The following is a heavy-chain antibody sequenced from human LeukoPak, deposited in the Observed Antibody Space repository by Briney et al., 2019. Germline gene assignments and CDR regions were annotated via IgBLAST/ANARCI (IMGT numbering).Heavy chain of an antibody. CDR1: GFTFSSYS. V-gene: IGHV3-21*01. CDR3: ARDLFTSSGHTLGGY. D-gene: IGHD6-19*01. CDR2: ISSSSSYI. Sequence: GGSLRLSCAASGFTFSSYSMNWVRQAPGKGLEWVSSISSSSSYIYYADSVKGRFTISRDNAKNSLYLQMNSLRAEDTAVYYCARDLFTSSGHTLGGYWGQGTLVTVSS. J-gene: IGHJ4*02.